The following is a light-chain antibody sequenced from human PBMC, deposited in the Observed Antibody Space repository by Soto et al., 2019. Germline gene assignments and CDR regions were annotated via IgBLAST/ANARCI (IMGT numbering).Light chain of an antibody. CDR3: SSYTTNSDYV. CDR2: DVR. Sequence: QSALTQPASVSGSPGQSITISCTDTSSDLGGYNFVSWFQQHPGKAPKLLIYDVRDRSSGVSSRFSGSKSGDTASLTISGLQAEDESDYYFSSYTTNSDYVFGTGTKLTVL. V-gene: IGLV2-14*03. J-gene: IGLJ1*01. CDR1: SSDLGGYNF.